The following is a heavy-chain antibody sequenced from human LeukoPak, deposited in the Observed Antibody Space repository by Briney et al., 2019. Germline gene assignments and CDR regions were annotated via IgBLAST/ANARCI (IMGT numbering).Heavy chain of an antibody. D-gene: IGHD3-16*01. Sequence: SGTLSLTCTVSGYSISSGYYWGWIRQPPGKGLEWIGSIYHSGSTYYNPSLKSRVTISVDTSKNQFSLKLSSVTAADTAVYYCARGVMLDYWGQGTLVTVSS. CDR1: GYSISSGYY. CDR2: IYHSGST. CDR3: ARGVMLDY. V-gene: IGHV4-38-2*02. J-gene: IGHJ4*02.